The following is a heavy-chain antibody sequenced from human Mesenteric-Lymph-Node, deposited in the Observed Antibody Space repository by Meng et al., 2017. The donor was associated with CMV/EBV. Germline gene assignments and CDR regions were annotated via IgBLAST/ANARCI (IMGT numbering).Heavy chain of an antibody. D-gene: IGHD2-2*01. Sequence: GESLKISCKASGYTFTNYWIGWVRQMPGKGLEWMGIINPGDSNTMYSPSLQGQVTISADKSISTAYLHWSGLRASDTAMYYCARLKDCTTTSCPDYWGQGTLVTVSS. J-gene: IGHJ4*02. V-gene: IGHV5-51*01. CDR2: INPGDSNT. CDR3: ARLKDCTTTSCPDY. CDR1: GYTFTNYW.